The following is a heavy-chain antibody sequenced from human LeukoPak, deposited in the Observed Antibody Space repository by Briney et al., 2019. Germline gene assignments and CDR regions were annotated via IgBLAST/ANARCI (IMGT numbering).Heavy chain of an antibody. Sequence: SETLSLTCTVSGGSIGSSSYYWGWIRQPPGKGLEWIGSISYTESTYYNPSLKSRVTISVGMSKSAFSLRLSSVTAADTAVYFCARGRFLGVYYFDYWGQGTLVTVSS. D-gene: IGHD3-3*01. V-gene: IGHV4-39*07. J-gene: IGHJ4*02. CDR1: GGSIGSSSYY. CDR3: ARGRFLGVYYFDY. CDR2: ISYTEST.